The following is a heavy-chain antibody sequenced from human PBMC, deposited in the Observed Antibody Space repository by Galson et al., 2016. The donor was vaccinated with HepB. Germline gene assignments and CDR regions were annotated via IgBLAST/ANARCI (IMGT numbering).Heavy chain of an antibody. CDR1: GYTFTTYS. Sequence: SVKVSCKASGYTFTTYSISWVRQAPGQGLEWMGWISTYNGNTNYARKLQGRVTMTTDTSTSTAYMELRSLTSDDPAVYYWARTYYYDTSGYYRVFDIWGQGTMVTVSS. J-gene: IGHJ3*02. V-gene: IGHV1-18*01. D-gene: IGHD3-22*01. CDR2: ISTYNGNT. CDR3: ARTYYYDTSGYYRVFDI.